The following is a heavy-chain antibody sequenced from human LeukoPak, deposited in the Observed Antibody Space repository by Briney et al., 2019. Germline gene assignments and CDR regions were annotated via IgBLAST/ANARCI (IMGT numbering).Heavy chain of an antibody. V-gene: IGHV2-70*11. J-gene: IGHJ6*03. D-gene: IGHD6-19*01. Sequence: SGPALVKPTQTLTLTCTFSGFSLSTSGMCVSWIRQPPGKALEWLARIDWDDDKYYSTSLKTRLTISKDTSKNQVVLTMTNMDPVDTATYYCARILSGRGIAVAGTDYYYMDVWGKGTTVTISS. CDR3: ARILSGRGIAVAGTDYYYMDV. CDR1: GFSLSTSGMC. CDR2: IDWDDDK.